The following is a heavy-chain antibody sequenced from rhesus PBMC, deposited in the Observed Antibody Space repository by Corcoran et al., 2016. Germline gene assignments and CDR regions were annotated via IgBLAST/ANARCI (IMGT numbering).Heavy chain of an antibody. V-gene: IGHV4S9*01. Sequence: QVQLQESGPGLVKPSETLSLTCAVSGGSITDYYYWNWIRQPPGQGLEWIGNMYGYRLTTYYHPSLGSRVTISKDPSKNQFFLKLSSVTAADTAVYYCARRRENSGRLDSWGQGVVVTVSS. CDR1: GGSITDYYY. D-gene: IGHD6-25*01. J-gene: IGHJ6*01. CDR2: MYGYRLTT. CDR3: ARRRENSGRLDS.